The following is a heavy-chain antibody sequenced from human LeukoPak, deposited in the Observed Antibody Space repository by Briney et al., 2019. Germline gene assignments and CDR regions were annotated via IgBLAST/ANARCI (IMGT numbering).Heavy chain of an antibody. CDR3: AKDQLTYYYDSSGYGKGRLIDY. CDR2: IDQGGSEQ. Sequence: GGSLRLSCAASGFTFSHYWMSWVRQAPGKGLEWVANIDQGGSEQFYVGSVKGRFTISRDNAKNSLYLQMNSLRAEDTAVYYCAKDQLTYYYDSSGYGKGRLIDYWGQGTLVTVSS. D-gene: IGHD3-22*01. J-gene: IGHJ4*02. V-gene: IGHV3-7*03. CDR1: GFTFSHYW.